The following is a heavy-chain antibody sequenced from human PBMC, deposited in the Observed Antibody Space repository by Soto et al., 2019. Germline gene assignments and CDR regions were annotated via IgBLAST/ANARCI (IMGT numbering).Heavy chain of an antibody. Sequence: NPSETLSLTCNVSGGSVSSVNAYWTWIRQSPGKGLEWIGYIFYRGSTSYNPSLRSRVSISMDTSKNQFSLTLSSGTAADTAVYYCARDNYGSGSYSRFDYCGPATLVTVSS. CDR1: GGSVSSVNAY. V-gene: IGHV4-30-4*01. D-gene: IGHD3-10*01. CDR3: ARDNYGSGSYSRFDY. CDR2: IFYRGST. J-gene: IGHJ4*02.